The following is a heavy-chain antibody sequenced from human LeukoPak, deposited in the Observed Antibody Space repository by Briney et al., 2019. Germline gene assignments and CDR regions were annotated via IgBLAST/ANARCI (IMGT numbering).Heavy chain of an antibody. D-gene: IGHD3-16*01. CDR2: IYSTGST. J-gene: IGHJ4*02. Sequence: PSETLSLTCTVSGGSINFYYWSWIRQPAGKGLEWIGRIYSTGSTNYSPSLKSRVTMSVDKSKNQFSLNLSSVTAADTVVYYCARVGRGGATYGYVDYWGQGALVTVSS. CDR1: GGSINFYY. CDR3: ARVGRGGATYGYVDY. V-gene: IGHV4-4*07.